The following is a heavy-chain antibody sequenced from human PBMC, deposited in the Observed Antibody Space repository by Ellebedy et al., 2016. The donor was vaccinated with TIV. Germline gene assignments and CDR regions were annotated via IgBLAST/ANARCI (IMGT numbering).Heavy chain of an antibody. CDR2: LNSDGSNT. V-gene: IGHV3-74*01. CDR1: GFTFNKYW. CDR3: ARNRYCSSGDCYALGY. J-gene: IGHJ4*02. Sequence: PGGSLRLSCEASGFTFNKYWMHWVRPTPGKGLVWVSRLNSDGSNTVYADSVKGRFTISRDNAKNTLYLQMNSLRAEDKAVYYCARNRYCSSGDCYALGYWGQGTLVTVSS. D-gene: IGHD2-15*01.